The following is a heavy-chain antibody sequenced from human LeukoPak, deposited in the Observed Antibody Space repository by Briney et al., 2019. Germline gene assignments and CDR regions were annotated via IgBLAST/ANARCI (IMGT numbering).Heavy chain of an antibody. CDR1: GFTFNDYA. J-gene: IGHJ4*02. D-gene: IGHD3-10*01. CDR3: TKDTDYGSATNYFDS. Sequence: GGSLRLSCAASGFTFNDYAMNWVRQAPGKGLEWIALISREGGTTYYADSVRGRFTISRDNSKDYLYLQMNSLRTEDTAFYYCTKDTDYGSATNYFDSWGQGTLVSVSS. V-gene: IGHV3-43*01. CDR2: ISREGGTT.